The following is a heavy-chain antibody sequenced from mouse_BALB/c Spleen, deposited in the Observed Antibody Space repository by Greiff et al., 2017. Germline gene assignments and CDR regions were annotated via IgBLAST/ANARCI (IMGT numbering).Heavy chain of an antibody. CDR1: GYSITSDYA. Sequence: EVQLQQSGPGLVKPSQSLSLTCTVTGYSITSDYAWNWIRQFPGNTLEWMGYISYSGSTSYNPSLKSRISITRDTSKNQFFLQLNSVTTEDTATYYCARDYGSSYGFDYWGQGTTLTVSS. CDR2: ISYSGST. CDR3: ARDYGSSYGFDY. V-gene: IGHV3-2*02. J-gene: IGHJ2*01. D-gene: IGHD1-1*01.